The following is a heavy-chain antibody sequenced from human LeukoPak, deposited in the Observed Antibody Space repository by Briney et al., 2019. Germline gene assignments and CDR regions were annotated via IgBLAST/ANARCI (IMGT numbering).Heavy chain of an antibody. J-gene: IGHJ6*02. CDR3: VATVVTPYYYYYGMDV. Sequence: SETLSLTCTVSGGSISSYYWSWIRQPPGKGLEWIGSIYYSGSTYYNPSLKSRVTISVDTSKNQFSLKLSSVTAADTAVYYCVATVVTPYYYYYGMDVWGQGTTVTVSS. D-gene: IGHD4-23*01. V-gene: IGHV4-59*04. CDR1: GGSISSYY. CDR2: IYYSGST.